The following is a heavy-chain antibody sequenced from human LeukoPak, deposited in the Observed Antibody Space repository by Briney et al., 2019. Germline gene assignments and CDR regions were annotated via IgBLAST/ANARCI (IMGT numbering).Heavy chain of an antibody. J-gene: IGHJ4*02. Sequence: SVKVSCKASGGTFSSYAISWVRQAPGQGLEWMGRIIPIFGTANYAQKFQGRVTITTDESTSTAYMELSSLRSENTAVYYCARESQKYYDSSGPLGYWGQGTLVTVSS. CDR3: ARESQKYYDSSGPLGY. CDR1: GGTFSSYA. D-gene: IGHD3-22*01. CDR2: IIPIFGTA. V-gene: IGHV1-69*05.